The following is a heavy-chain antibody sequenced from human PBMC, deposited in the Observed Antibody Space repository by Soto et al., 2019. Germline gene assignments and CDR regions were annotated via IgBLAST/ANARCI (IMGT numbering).Heavy chain of an antibody. J-gene: IGHJ2*01. D-gene: IGHD1-1*01. CDR1: GGSISSGGYY. CDR3: ARDRNGGYWYFDL. V-gene: IGHV4-31*03. Sequence: QVQLQESGPGLVKPSQTLSLTCTVSGGSISSGGYYWSWIRQHPGKGLEWIGYIYYSGSTYYNPSLKSRVTISVDTSKNQFSLKLSSVTAADTAVFYCARDRNGGYWYFDLWGRGTLVTVSS. CDR2: IYYSGST.